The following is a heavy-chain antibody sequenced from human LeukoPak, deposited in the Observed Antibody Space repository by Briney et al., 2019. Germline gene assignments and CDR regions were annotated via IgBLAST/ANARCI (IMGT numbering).Heavy chain of an antibody. D-gene: IGHD6-13*01. CDR1: GGTFSSYA. V-gene: IGHV1-2*02. CDR3: ARGSSWYGN. Sequence: ASVKVSCKASGGTFSSYAISWVRQAPGQGLEWMGIINPSGGTTNYAQKFQGRVTMTRDTSISTAYMELSRLRSDDTAVYYCARGSSWYGNWGQGTLVTVSS. J-gene: IGHJ4*02. CDR2: INPSGGTT.